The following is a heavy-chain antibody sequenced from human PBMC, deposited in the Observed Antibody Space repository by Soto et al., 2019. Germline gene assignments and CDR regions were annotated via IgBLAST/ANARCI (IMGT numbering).Heavy chain of an antibody. D-gene: IGHD3-10*01. CDR2: IIPIFGTA. CDR1: GGTFSSYA. Sequence: KVSCKASGGTFSSYAISWVRQAPGQGLEWMGGIIPIFGTANYAQKFQGRVTITADESTSTAYMELSSLRSEDTAVYYCARGNYYGSGSYYNENYYYYGMDVWGQGTTVTVSS. J-gene: IGHJ6*02. CDR3: ARGNYYGSGSYYNENYYYYGMDV. V-gene: IGHV1-69*01.